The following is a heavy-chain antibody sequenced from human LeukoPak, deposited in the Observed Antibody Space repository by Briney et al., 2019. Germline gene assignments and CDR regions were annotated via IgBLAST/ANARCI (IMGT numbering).Heavy chain of an antibody. CDR2: ISSSSSYI. CDR1: GFTFSSYS. D-gene: IGHD3-9*01. J-gene: IGHJ4*02. V-gene: IGHV3-21*01. CDR3: ARVELRYFDWLSSDY. Sequence: GGSLRLSCAASGFTFSSYSMNWVRQAPGKGLEWVSSISSSSSYIYYADSVKGRFTISRDNAKNSLYPQMNSLRAEDTAVYYCARVELRYFDWLSSDYWGQGTLVTVSS.